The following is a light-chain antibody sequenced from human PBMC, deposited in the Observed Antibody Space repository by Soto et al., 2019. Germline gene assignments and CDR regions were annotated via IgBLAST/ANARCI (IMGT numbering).Light chain of an antibody. J-gene: IGKJ1*01. CDR2: KAS. Sequence: DMQMTQSPSTLSASVGDRVSITCRAGQTTSTWFAWYQQKAGKAPKVLIYKASSLESGVPSRFSGSGSGTEFTLTISSLQPDDFATYYCQQYNSYPWTFGQGTKVDIK. V-gene: IGKV1-5*03. CDR3: QQYNSYPWT. CDR1: QTTSTW.